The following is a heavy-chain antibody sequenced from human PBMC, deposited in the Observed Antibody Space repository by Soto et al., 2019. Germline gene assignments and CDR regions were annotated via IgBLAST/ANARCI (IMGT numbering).Heavy chain of an antibody. CDR1: GGSISSGGYS. J-gene: IGHJ4*02. Sequence: QLQLQESGSGLVTPSQTLSLTCAVSGGSISSGGYSWNWIRQPPGKGLEWIAYIHHGGTTHYNPSLRCRVTISVDTSKIQFSLMLPSVTAADTAVYYCARERSGGREFDYWGQGTLVTVSS. V-gene: IGHV4-30-2*01. CDR2: IHHGGTT. CDR3: ARERSGGREFDY. D-gene: IGHD3-16*01.